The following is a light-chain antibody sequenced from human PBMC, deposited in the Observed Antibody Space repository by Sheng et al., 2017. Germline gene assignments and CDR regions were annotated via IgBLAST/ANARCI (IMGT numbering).Light chain of an antibody. Sequence: DVVMTQSPLSLPVTLGQPASISCRSSQSLVCSDGNTYLNWFQQRPGQSPRRLIYKGFYPGTLGVPDRFSGSGSGTDFTLKISRVQAEDVGVYYCMQGTHWPPDSFGQGTKLEIK. J-gene: IGKJ2*03. CDR2: KGF. V-gene: IGKV2-30*01. CDR3: MQGTHWPPDS. CDR1: QSLVCSDGNTY.